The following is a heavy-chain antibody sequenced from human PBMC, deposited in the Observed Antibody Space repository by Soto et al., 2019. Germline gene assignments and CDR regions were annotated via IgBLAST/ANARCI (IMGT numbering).Heavy chain of an antibody. CDR1: GFTFSSYA. V-gene: IGHV3-30-3*01. D-gene: IGHD2-15*01. CDR2: ISYDGSNK. CDR3: ARDPYCSGGSCYSRWFDP. Sequence: QVQLVESGGGVVQPGRSLRLSCAASGFTFSSYAMHWVRQAPGKGLEWVAVISYDGSNKYYADSVKGRFTISRDNSKKTXXLQMNSLRAEDTAVYYCARDPYCSGGSCYSRWFDPWGQGTLVTVSS. J-gene: IGHJ5*02.